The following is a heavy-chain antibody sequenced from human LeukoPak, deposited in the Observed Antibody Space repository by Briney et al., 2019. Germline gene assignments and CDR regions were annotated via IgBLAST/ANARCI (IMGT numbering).Heavy chain of an antibody. CDR3: AMLRASMITFGGVIVY. J-gene: IGHJ4*02. Sequence: RSGGSLRLSCAASGFTFSSYAMSWVRQAPGKGLEWVSAISGSGGSTYYADSVKGRFTISRDNSKNTLYLQMNSLRAEDTAVYYCAMLRASMITFGGVIVYWGQGTLVTVSS. D-gene: IGHD3-16*02. CDR1: GFTFSSYA. V-gene: IGHV3-23*01. CDR2: ISGSGGST.